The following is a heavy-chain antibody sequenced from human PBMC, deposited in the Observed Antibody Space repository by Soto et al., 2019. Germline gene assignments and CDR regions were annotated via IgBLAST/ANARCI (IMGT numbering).Heavy chain of an antibody. J-gene: IGHJ4*02. CDR3: AKDSLPSTSWYQYFDH. CDR1: GFTFSNYA. D-gene: IGHD2-2*01. Sequence: EVQLLESGGGLVQPGGSLILSYAASGFTFSNYAMAWVRQAPGQGLEWVSGMSGDGAATYYADSVKGRFTISRDNSKNTLYLQMNSLRAEDTAVYYCAKDSLPSTSWYQYFDHWCLGSLVTVSS. CDR2: MSGDGAAT. V-gene: IGHV3-23*01.